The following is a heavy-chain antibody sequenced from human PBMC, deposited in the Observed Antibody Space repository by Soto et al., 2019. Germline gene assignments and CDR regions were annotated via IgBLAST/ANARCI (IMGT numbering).Heavy chain of an antibody. Sequence: QITLKESGPTLVRPTQTLTLTFTVSGFSLSTDAVGVAWIRQPPGKALEWLALIYWKDEARYNSSLNNSLTITKDTPKSQSVLTMTDMALLDSATYFVAHRIAPPGRTIDYWGQGILVSVSS. D-gene: IGHD6-13*01. CDR2: IYWKDEA. CDR3: AHRIAPPGRTIDY. CDR1: GFSLSTDAVG. J-gene: IGHJ4*02. V-gene: IGHV2-5*01.